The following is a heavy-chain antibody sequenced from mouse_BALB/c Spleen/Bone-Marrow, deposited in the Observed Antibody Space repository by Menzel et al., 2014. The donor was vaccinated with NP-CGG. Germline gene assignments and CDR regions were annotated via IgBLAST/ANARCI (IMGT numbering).Heavy chain of an antibody. V-gene: IGHV1S56*01. CDR2: IYPGDGST. J-gene: IGHJ1*01. Sequence: WIGWIYPGDGSTKYNERFKGKATLTADKSSSTAYMQLSSLASENSAVYFCARGGGSSGYFDVWGAGTTVTVSS. CDR3: ARGGGSSGYFDV. D-gene: IGHD3-1*01.